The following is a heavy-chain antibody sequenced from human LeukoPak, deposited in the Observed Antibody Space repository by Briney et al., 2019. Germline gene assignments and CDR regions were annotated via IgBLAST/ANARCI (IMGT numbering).Heavy chain of an antibody. CDR2: IKQDGSEK. CDR3: ARDCPVRSGSYYTGGPYGMDV. V-gene: IGHV3-7*01. Sequence: GGSLRLSCAASGFTFSSYWMSWVRQAPGKGLEWVVNIKQDGSEKYYVDSVKGRFTISRDNAKNSLYLQMNSLRAEDTAVYYCARDCPVRSGSYYTGGPYGMDVWGQGTTVTVSS. CDR1: GFTFSSYW. D-gene: IGHD3-10*01. J-gene: IGHJ6*02.